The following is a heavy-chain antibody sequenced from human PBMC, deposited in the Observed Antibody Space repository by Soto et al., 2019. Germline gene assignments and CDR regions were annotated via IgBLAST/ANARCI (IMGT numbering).Heavy chain of an antibody. Sequence: EVQLLESGGGLVQPGGSLRLSCAASGFTFSSYAMSWVRQAPGKGLEWVSAISGSGGSTYYADSVKGRFTISRDNFKDKLYLQMNSLRAEDTAVYYCAKDLKITMIVVVITTLGLDYWGQGTLVTVSS. J-gene: IGHJ4*02. CDR2: ISGSGGST. CDR3: AKDLKITMIVVVITTLGLDY. CDR1: GFTFSSYA. V-gene: IGHV3-23*01. D-gene: IGHD3-22*01.